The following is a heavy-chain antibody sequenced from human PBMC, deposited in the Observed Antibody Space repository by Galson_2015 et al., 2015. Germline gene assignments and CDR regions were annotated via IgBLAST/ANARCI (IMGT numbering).Heavy chain of an antibody. D-gene: IGHD2-15*01. CDR3: AKVGLEYCSGGSCRAPQFDP. Sequence: SLRLSCAASGFTFSSYGMHWVRQAPGKGLEWVAVISYDGSNKYYADSVKGRFTISRDNSKNTLYLQMNSLRAEDTAVYYCAKVGLEYCSGGSCRAPQFDPWGQGTLVTVSS. CDR2: ISYDGSNK. V-gene: IGHV3-30*18. CDR1: GFTFSSYG. J-gene: IGHJ5*02.